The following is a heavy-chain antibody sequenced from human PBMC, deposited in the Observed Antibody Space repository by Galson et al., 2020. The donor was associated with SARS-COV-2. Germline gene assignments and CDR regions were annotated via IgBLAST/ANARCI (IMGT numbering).Heavy chain of an antibody. V-gene: IGHV3-9*01. CDR2: IRWNSSSI. D-gene: IGHD3-10*01. Sequence: GGSLKLSCAASGFTFDDYAMHWVRQAPGKGMKWISGIRWNSSSITYADSVKGIFTISRANARNSLYLQMNSLRAEDTALYYCAKGYYYSSGSCISPFDYWGQGTLVTVSS. CDR3: AKGYYYSSGSCISPFDY. J-gene: IGHJ4*02. CDR1: GFTFDDYA.